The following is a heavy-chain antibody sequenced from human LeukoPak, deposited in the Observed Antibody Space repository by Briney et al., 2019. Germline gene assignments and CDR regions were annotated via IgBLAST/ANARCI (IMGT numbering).Heavy chain of an antibody. V-gene: IGHV4-30-2*01. CDR2: IYHSGST. CDR1: GGSISSGGYS. D-gene: IGHD3-22*01. Sequence: SETLSLTCAVSGGSISSGGYSWSWIRQPPGKGLEWIGYIYHSGSTYYNPSLKSRVTISVDRSKNQFSLKLSPVTAADTAVYYCARGVDSSWYFDLWGRGTLVTVSS. CDR3: ARGVDSSWYFDL. J-gene: IGHJ2*01.